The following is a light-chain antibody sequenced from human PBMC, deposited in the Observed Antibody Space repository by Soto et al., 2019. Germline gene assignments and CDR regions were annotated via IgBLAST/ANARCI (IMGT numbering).Light chain of an antibody. J-gene: IGKJ1*01. CDR1: QSISSW. Sequence: DIEMTQSPSTLSASLGDRVTLSCRASQSISSWLAWYQQKPGKAPKLLIYDASSLAGGVPSRFSGSGSGTEITLTISSLQPDDFANYYCQHYNSYPFTFGQGTKVEIK. V-gene: IGKV1-5*01. CDR3: QHYNSYPFT. CDR2: DAS.